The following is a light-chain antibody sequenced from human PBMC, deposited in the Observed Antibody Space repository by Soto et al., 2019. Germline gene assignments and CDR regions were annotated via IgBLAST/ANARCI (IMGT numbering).Light chain of an antibody. V-gene: IGKV3-11*01. CDR3: QQRSNWPPAIT. CDR2: DAS. J-gene: IGKJ5*01. Sequence: EIVLTQSPATLSLSPGERATLSCRASQSVSSYLAWDQQKPGQAPRLLIYDASNRATGIPARFSGSGSGTEFTHTISSLEHDDVAVYYCQQRSNWPPAITLGQGTRLEIK. CDR1: QSVSSY.